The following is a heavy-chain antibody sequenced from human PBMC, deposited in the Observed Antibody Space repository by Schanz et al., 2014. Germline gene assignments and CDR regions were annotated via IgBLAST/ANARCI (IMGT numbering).Heavy chain of an antibody. V-gene: IGHV1-18*01. CDR2: ISGYTGDT. CDR3: ARDHVATTDYDYFFYYLDV. Sequence: QILLVQPGPEVKKPGASVTVSCKASGYDFHIYAYSWVRQAPGQGPEWIGWISGYTGDTKYAQKFQHRVNMTTDRTTSTVYMELRSLRFDDTAVYYCARDHVATTDYDYFFYYLDVCATGITVIVSS. CDR1: GYDFHIYA. D-gene: IGHD1-1*01. J-gene: IGHJ6*03.